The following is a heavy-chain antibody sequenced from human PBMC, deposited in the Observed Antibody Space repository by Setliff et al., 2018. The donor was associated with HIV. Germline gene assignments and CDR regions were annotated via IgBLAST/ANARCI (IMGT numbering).Heavy chain of an antibody. CDR1: GGSISSRSYY. D-gene: IGHD3-3*01. J-gene: IGHJ3*02. Sequence: TSETLSLTCSVSGGSISSRSYYWGWIRQPPGKGLEWIGTISYSGNTYYRPSLKSRVTISVDTSKNQFSLRLNSVTAADTAVYYCARQSGYTRGWDIFGVVAGSLDIWGLGTMVTVSS. V-gene: IGHV4-39*01. CDR2: ISYSGNT. CDR3: ARQSGYTRGWDIFGVVAGSLDI.